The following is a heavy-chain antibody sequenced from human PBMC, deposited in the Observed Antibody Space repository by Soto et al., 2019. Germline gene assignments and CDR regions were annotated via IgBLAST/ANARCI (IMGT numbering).Heavy chain of an antibody. J-gene: IGHJ4*02. CDR3: ARELQGLYYFDY. CDR2: INAGNGHT. D-gene: IGHD4-4*01. Sequence: QVQVVQSGAEVQNPGASVKVSCKASEYTFTSYVMHWVRQAPGQSLEWIGWINAGNGHTKYSQKFQDRVTITRDTSANTAYMELSRLRSEDTAVYYCARELQGLYYFDYWGQGALVTVSS. V-gene: IGHV1-3*01. CDR1: EYTFTSYV.